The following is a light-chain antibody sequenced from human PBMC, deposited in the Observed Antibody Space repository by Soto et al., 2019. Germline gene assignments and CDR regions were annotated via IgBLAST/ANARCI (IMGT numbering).Light chain of an antibody. CDR2: EAT. CDR3: CSYAGDSTWV. Sequence: QAVLTQPASVSGSPGQSITISCTGSTSDVGSYIFVSWYQQHPGKAPKLMIYEATKRPSGVSNRFSGSQSGNTASLTISGLQAEDEGDYHCCSYAGDSTWVFGGGTKLTVL. CDR1: TSDVGSYIF. V-gene: IGLV2-23*01. J-gene: IGLJ3*02.